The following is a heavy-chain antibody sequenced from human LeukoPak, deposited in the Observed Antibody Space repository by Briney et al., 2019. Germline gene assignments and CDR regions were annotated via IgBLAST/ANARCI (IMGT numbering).Heavy chain of an antibody. CDR3: AKDSHSITIFGVVIGTSYYFDY. J-gene: IGHJ4*02. CDR1: GFTFSSYG. Sequence: GGSLRLSCAASGFTFSSYGTHWVRQAPGKGLEWVAVISYDGSNKYYADSVKGRFTISRDNSKNTLYLQMNSLRAEDTAVYYCAKDSHSITIFGVVIGTSYYFDYWGQGTLVTVSS. V-gene: IGHV3-30*18. CDR2: ISYDGSNK. D-gene: IGHD3-3*01.